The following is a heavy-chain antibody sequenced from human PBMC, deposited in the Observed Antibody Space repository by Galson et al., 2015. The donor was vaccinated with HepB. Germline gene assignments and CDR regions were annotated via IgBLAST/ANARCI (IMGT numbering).Heavy chain of an antibody. J-gene: IGHJ4*02. Sequence: SLRLSCAASGFTFSSYAMSWVRQAPGKGLEWVSYISSSSSYTNYADSVKGRFTISRDNAKNSLYLQMNSLRAEDTAVYYCARAKGSGSANFDYWGQGTLVTVSS. V-gene: IGHV3-11*06. CDR3: ARAKGSGSANFDY. CDR2: ISSSSSYT. CDR1: GFTFSSYA. D-gene: IGHD3-10*01.